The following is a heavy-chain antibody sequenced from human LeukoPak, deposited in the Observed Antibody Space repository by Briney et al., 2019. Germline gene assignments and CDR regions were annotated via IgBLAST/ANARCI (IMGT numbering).Heavy chain of an antibody. V-gene: IGHV4-39*01. D-gene: IGHD2-15*01. J-gene: IGHJ5*02. CDR2: VYYSGAI. CDR1: GGSMSSRGFF. CDR3: ARLSCSDTICPTLPYNHFDP. Sequence: SETLLLTCTVSGGSMSSRGFFWAWIRQPPGRGPEWIGSVYYSGAIYYNSSLQSRVTISVDTSKSHFSLKLSSVTAADTAVYYCARLSCSDTICPTLPYNHFDPWGQGTLVTVSS.